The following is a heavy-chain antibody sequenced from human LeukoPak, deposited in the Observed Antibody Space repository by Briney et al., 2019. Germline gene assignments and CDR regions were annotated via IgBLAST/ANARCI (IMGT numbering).Heavy chain of an antibody. CDR2: IKQDGSEK. CDR1: GFTFSSNW. CDR3: ARDAGLYYYYKDV. D-gene: IGHD3/OR15-3a*01. Sequence: GGSLRLSCVASGFTFSSNWMSWVRPAPGKGLEWVANIKQDGSEKHYVDSVKGRFTISRDNAKNSLYLQMNSLRAEDTAVYYCARDAGLYYYYKDVWGKGATVTVSS. J-gene: IGHJ6*03. V-gene: IGHV3-7*01.